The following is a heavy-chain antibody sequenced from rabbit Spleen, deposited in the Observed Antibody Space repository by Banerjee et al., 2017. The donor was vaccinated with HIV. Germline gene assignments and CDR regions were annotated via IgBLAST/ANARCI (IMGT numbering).Heavy chain of an antibody. CDR2: IDPVFGST. CDR1: GFDFSSYY. CDR3: VRDTWNFNL. Sequence: QLKESGGGLVQPGGSLTLSCKASGFDFSSYYMSWVRQAPGKGLEWIGYIDPVFGSTYYASWVNGRFTISRHNAQNTLYLQLNSLTAADTATYFCVRDTWNFNLWGQGTLVTVS. V-gene: IGHV1S7*01. J-gene: IGHJ4*01. D-gene: IGHD3-1*01.